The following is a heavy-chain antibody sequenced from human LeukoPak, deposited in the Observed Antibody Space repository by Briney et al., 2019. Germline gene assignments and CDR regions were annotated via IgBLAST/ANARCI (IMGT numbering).Heavy chain of an antibody. V-gene: IGHV3-23*01. D-gene: IGHD2-8*02. CDR2: ISGSGGST. J-gene: IGHJ3*02. Sequence: PGGSLRLPCAASGFTVSSNYMSWVRQAPGKGLEWVSGISGSGGSTYYADSVKGRFTISRDNSKNTLYLQMNSLRAEDTAVYYCAKETTGGYGAFDIWGQGTMVTVSS. CDR3: AKETTGGYGAFDI. CDR1: GFTVSSNY.